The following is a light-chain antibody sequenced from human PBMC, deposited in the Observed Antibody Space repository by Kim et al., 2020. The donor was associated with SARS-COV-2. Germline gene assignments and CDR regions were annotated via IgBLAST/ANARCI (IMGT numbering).Light chain of an antibody. CDR3: AAWDDSLSGLWV. V-gene: IGLV1-47*02. CDR1: SSNIGSNY. CDR2: SNN. Sequence: ELTQPPAASGTPGQRITISCSGGSSNIGSNYVSWYQQLPGTAPKLLIYSNNQRPSGVPDRFFGSKSGTSASLAISGLRAEDEAEYYCAAWDDSLSGLWVFGGGTQLTVL. J-gene: IGLJ3*02.